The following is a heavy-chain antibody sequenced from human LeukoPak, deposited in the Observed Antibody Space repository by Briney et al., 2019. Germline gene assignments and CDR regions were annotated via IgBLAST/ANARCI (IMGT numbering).Heavy chain of an antibody. CDR2: ISSSGSTI. CDR1: GFTFSDYY. D-gene: IGHD2-2*02. V-gene: IGHV3-11*01. J-gene: IGHJ4*02. CDR3: ARDRDPYCSSTSCYTPDY. Sequence: PGGSLRLSCAASGFTFSDYYMSWIRQAPGKGLEWVSYISSSGSTIYYADSVKGRFTISRDNAKNSLYLQMNSLRAEDTAVYYCARDRDPYCSSTSCYTPDYWGQGTLVTVSS.